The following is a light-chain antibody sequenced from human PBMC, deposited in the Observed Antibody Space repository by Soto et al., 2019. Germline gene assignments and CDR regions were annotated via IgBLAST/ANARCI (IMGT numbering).Light chain of an antibody. V-gene: IGKV1-39*01. CDR1: HSISTY. J-gene: IGKJ2*01. CDR3: QQTYNAPYT. CDR2: LAS. Sequence: DIQMTQTPPSLPASVGGRVTITCRASHSISTYLNWFQHKPGKAPKLLMYLASTLQSGVPSRFSGSGSGTEFTLTISSLQPEDFATYYCQQTYNAPYTFGQGTKLEIK.